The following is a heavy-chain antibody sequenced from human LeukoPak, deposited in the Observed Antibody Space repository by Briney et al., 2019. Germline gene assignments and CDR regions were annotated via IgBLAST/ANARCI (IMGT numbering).Heavy chain of an antibody. CDR3: ARDCWDYGSGSYCGIDY. Sequence: GGSLRLSCAASGFTFSSYNMNWVRQAPGKGLEWVSSITSSSNYIYYADSVKGRFTISRDNAKNSLYLQMNSLRAENTTVYYCARDCWDYGSGSYCGIDYWGQGTLVTVSS. V-gene: IGHV3-21*03. CDR1: GFTFSSYN. CDR2: ITSSSNYI. D-gene: IGHD3-10*01. J-gene: IGHJ4*02.